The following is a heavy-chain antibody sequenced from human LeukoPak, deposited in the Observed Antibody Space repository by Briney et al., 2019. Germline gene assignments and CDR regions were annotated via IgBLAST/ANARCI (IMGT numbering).Heavy chain of an antibody. D-gene: IGHD6-19*01. CDR1: GGSISSSSYY. Sequence: SETLSLTCSVSGGSISSSSYYWGWIRQPPGTGLEWIGSIYYSGSTYYNPSLKSRVTISVDTSKNQFSLKLSSVTAADTAVYYCARDDGPVAGSGYWGQGTLVTVSS. CDR3: ARDDGPVAGSGY. CDR2: IYYSGST. J-gene: IGHJ4*02. V-gene: IGHV4-39*07.